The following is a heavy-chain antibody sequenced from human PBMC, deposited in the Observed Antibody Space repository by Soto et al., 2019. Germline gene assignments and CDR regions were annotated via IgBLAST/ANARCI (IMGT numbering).Heavy chain of an antibody. D-gene: IGHD1-20*01. V-gene: IGHV3-23*01. CDR1: GFTFSSYA. Sequence: EVQVLESGGGLVQPGGSLRLSCAASGFTFSSYAMSWVRQAPGKGLEWVSAISGSGDSTYSANSVKGRFTISRDNSKNTLYLQMSSLRAEDTAVYYCAKEWGGYNWNYFDYWGQGTLVTVSS. CDR2: ISGSGDST. CDR3: AKEWGGYNWNYFDY. J-gene: IGHJ4*02.